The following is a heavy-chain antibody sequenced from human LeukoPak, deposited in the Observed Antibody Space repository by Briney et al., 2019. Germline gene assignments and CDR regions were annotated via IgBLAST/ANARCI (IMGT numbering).Heavy chain of an antibody. J-gene: IGHJ4*02. CDR3: ARYCSGGSCEG. D-gene: IGHD2-15*01. CDR2: IIPIFGTA. V-gene: IGHV1-69*13. Sequence: ASVKVSCKASGGTFSSYAISWVRQAPGQGLEWMGGIIPIFGTANYARKLQGRVTITADESTSTAYMELSSLRSEDTAVYYCARYCSGGSCEGWGQGTLVTVSS. CDR1: GGTFSSYA.